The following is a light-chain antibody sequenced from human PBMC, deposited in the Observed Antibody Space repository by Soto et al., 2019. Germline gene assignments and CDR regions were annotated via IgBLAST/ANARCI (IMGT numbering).Light chain of an antibody. CDR2: DXS. CDR3: QQVNRDPRA. CDR1: QSFSAW. Sequence: DTHMTQSLSTLFASVGDRVTVPXRASQSFSAWLAWYQQEPGXAPNXXXYDXSRLAAGGPSRLSGSGSGTEFTLTISSLQPEYSATYYCQQVNRDPRAFGQGNKVDIK. J-gene: IGKJ1*01. V-gene: IGKV1-5*01.